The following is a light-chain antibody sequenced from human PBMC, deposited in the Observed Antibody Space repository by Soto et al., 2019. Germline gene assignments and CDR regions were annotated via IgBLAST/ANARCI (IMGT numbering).Light chain of an antibody. CDR3: CSFAGSYTLYV. Sequence: QSVLTQPRSVSGSPGQSVTISCTGTSSDVGGYSYVSWFQQHPGKAPKLMIYDVSKRPSGVPDRFSGSKSGNTASLTISGRQAEDEADYYCCSFAGSYTLYVFGTGTKLTVL. J-gene: IGLJ1*01. CDR1: SSDVGGYSY. CDR2: DVS. V-gene: IGLV2-11*01.